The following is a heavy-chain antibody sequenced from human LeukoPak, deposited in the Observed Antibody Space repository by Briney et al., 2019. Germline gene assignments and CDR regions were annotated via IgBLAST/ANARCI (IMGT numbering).Heavy chain of an antibody. D-gene: IGHD6-19*01. CDR1: GDSVSSKNGA. CDR2: TYYRSKWYD. CDR3: ARDLGTSGWYTFDF. Sequence: SQTLSLTCAISGDSVSSKNGAWNWIKQSPSSGLPWLGRTYYRSKWYDEYADSVKGRVTISPDTSKNHFSLHVYSVTPEDTAVYYYARDLGTSGWYTFDFWGQGTLVTVSS. J-gene: IGHJ5*01. V-gene: IGHV6-1*01.